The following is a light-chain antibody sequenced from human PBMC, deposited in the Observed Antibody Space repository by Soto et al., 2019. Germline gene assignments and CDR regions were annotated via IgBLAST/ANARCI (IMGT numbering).Light chain of an antibody. J-gene: IGKJ1*01. CDR3: QQYGDSPPT. CDR2: GAS. Sequence: VLTQSPGTLSLSPGERATLSCRASQRVSSYYLAWYQQKPGQAPRLLISGASSRAAGIPDRFSGSGSETDFTLTISRLEPDDFAMYHCQQYGDSPPTFGQGTKVDI. V-gene: IGKV3-20*01. CDR1: QRVSSYY.